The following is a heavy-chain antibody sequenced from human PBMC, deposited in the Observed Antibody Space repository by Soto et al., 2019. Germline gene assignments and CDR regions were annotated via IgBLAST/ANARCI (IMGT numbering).Heavy chain of an antibody. CDR3: ASRPVMEVAQYGNWFDP. Sequence: SVKVSCKASGGAFSSYPINWVRQATGQGLEWMGGIIPFFGTTHSAQKFQDRLTITADESTSTTFMELSSLRSENTAVYYCASRPVMEVAQYGNWFDPWGQGTLVTVSS. J-gene: IGHJ5*02. CDR2: IIPFFGTT. V-gene: IGHV1-69*13. D-gene: IGHD2-15*01. CDR1: GGAFSSYP.